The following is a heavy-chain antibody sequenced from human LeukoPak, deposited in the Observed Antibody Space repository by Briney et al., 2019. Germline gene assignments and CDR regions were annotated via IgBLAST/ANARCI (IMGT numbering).Heavy chain of an antibody. V-gene: IGHV3-48*03. Sequence: GGSLRLSRAASGITFSSYEMNWVRQAPGKGLEWVSSISGSGTTIYHADSVKGRFTISRDSAKNALYLQMNSLRDEDTAVYYCARGSTSSWWGQGTLVTVSS. D-gene: IGHD6-13*01. CDR1: GITFSSYE. J-gene: IGHJ4*02. CDR2: ISGSGTTI. CDR3: ARGSTSSW.